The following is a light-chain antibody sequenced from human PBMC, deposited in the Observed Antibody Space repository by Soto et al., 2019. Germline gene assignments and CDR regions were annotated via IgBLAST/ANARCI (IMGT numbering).Light chain of an antibody. CDR1: QSVSSN. CDR3: QQYNNWWT. J-gene: IGKJ1*01. CDR2: GSS. V-gene: IGKV3-15*01. Sequence: EIVMTQSPATLSVSPGERATLSCRASQSVSSNLAWYQQKPGQAPRLLISGSSTRATGVPARFSGSGSGTEFTLTISSLQSEDFDIYYCQQYNNWWTFGQGTKVAIK.